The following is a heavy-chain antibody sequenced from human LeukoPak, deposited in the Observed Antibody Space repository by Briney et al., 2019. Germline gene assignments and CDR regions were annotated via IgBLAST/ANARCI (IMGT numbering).Heavy chain of an antibody. CDR3: ANLGIVVGNLPWHLGYFDY. V-gene: IGHV3-23*01. Sequence: GGSLRLSCAASGFTFSSYAMSWVRQAPGKGLEWVSAISGSGGNTYYADSVKGRFTISRDNSKNTLYLQMNSLRAEDTAVYYCANLGIVVGNLPWHLGYFDYWGQGTLVTVS. J-gene: IGHJ4*02. D-gene: IGHD2-2*01. CDR2: ISGSGGNT. CDR1: GFTFSSYA.